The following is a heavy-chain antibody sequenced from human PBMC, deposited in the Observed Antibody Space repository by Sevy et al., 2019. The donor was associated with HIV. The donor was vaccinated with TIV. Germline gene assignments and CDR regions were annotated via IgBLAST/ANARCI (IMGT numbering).Heavy chain of an antibody. Sequence: GGSLRLSCAASGFTFSNAWMNWVRQAPGKGLEWVGRIKSKTDGGTTDYAAPVKGRFTISRDDSKNTLYLQMNSLKTEDTAVYYCTTDLWFGELPFDYWGQGTLVTVSS. J-gene: IGHJ4*02. CDR2: IKSKTDGGTT. D-gene: IGHD3-10*01. CDR1: GFTFSNAW. V-gene: IGHV3-15*07. CDR3: TTDLWFGELPFDY.